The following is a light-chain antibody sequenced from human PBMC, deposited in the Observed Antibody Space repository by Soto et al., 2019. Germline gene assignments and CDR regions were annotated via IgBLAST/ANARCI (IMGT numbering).Light chain of an antibody. CDR2: DVS. V-gene: IGLV2-14*03. CDR3: SSYGASSTL. CDR1: SSDIGLYSH. J-gene: IGLJ2*01. Sequence: QSALTQPASVSGSPGQSITIPCTGSSSDIGLYSHVSWYQQHPGKAPKLLIYDVSYRPSGISDRFSGSKSGNTASLTISGLPPEDEADYYCSSYGASSTLFGGGTKLTVL.